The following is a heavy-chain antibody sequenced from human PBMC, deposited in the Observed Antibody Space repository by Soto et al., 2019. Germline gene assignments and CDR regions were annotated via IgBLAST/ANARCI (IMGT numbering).Heavy chain of an antibody. Sequence: QVQLQESGPGLVKTSETLSLTCTVSGDSISNYYWNWIRQPPGKGLEWIGYIYYSGRTNYNPSLKSRVTISVDTSKNQFSLKLSSVTAADTAVYYCARDRGSYSYFDYWGQGTLVTVSS. CDR1: GDSISNYY. V-gene: IGHV4-59*01. CDR2: IYYSGRT. CDR3: ARDRGSYSYFDY. D-gene: IGHD1-26*01. J-gene: IGHJ4*02.